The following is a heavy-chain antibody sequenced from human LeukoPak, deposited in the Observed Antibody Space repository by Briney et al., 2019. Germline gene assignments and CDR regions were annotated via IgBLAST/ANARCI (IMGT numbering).Heavy chain of an antibody. CDR2: IYHSGST. V-gene: IGHV4-30-2*01. CDR1: GGSISSGGYY. J-gene: IGHJ4*02. CDR3: ARGWHSYDFWSGYRFDY. D-gene: IGHD3-3*01. Sequence: SQTLSLTCTVSGGSISSGGYYWSWIRQPPGKGLEWIGYIYHSGSTYYNPSLKSRVTISVDRSKNQFSLKLSSVTAADTAVYYCARGWHSYDFWSGYRFDYWGQGTLVTVSS.